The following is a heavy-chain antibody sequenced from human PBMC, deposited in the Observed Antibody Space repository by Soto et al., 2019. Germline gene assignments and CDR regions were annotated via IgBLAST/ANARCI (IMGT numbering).Heavy chain of an antibody. Sequence: PSETLSLTCTVSGGSISNNYWSWIRQPPGKGLEWIGYIYYSGSTNYNPSLTSRVTISVDTSKNQFSLKLSSVTAADTAVYYCGRHRSSYAVYYFDSWGQGPLVTVSS. D-gene: IGHD5-18*01. CDR2: IYYSGST. CDR3: GRHRSSYAVYYFDS. CDR1: GGSISNNY. J-gene: IGHJ4*02. V-gene: IGHV4-59*08.